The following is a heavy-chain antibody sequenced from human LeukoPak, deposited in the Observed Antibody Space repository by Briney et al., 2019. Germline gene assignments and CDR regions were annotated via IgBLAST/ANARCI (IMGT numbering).Heavy chain of an antibody. CDR1: GGSISSYY. D-gene: IGHD3-3*01. CDR2: IYTSGST. V-gene: IGHV4-4*07. Sequence: SETLSLTCTVSGGSISSYYWSWIRQPAGKGLEWIGRIYTSGSTNYNPSLKSRVTMSVDTSKNQFSLKLSSVTAADTAVYYCARDSYDLWSGIYYMDVWGKGTTVTVSS. CDR3: ARDSYDLWSGIYYMDV. J-gene: IGHJ6*03.